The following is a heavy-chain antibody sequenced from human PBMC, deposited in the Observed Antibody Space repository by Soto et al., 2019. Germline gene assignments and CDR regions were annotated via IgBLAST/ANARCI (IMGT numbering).Heavy chain of an antibody. V-gene: IGHV2-5*02. CDR2: IYWDDDK. CDR1: AFSLSTGGVG. Sequence: QITLKESGPTLVKPTQPLTLTCTFSAFSLSTGGVGVGWIRQPPGKALEWLALIYWDDDKRYSPSLRSRLTLTKDTSKNQVVLTMTNMDPVDTATYYCIQSRCGGDCLQSYASYYYYGMDVWGQGTTVTVSS. CDR3: IQSRCGGDCLQSYASYYYYGMDV. J-gene: IGHJ6*02. D-gene: IGHD2-21*02.